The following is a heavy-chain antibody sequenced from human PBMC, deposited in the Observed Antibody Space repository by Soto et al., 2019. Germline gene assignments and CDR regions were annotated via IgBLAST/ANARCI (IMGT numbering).Heavy chain of an antibody. V-gene: IGHV1-69*02. Sequence: SVKVSCKASGGTFSSYTISWVRQAPGQGLEWMGRIIPILGIANYAQKFQGRVTITADKSTSTAYMELSSLRSEDTAVYYCARGLYCGGDCSYRWFDSWGQGTLVTVFS. CDR3: ARGLYCGGDCSYRWFDS. D-gene: IGHD2-21*01. CDR2: IIPILGIA. J-gene: IGHJ5*01. CDR1: GGTFSSYT.